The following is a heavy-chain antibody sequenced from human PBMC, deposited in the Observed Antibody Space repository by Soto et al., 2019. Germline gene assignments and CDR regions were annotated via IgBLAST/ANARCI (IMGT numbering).Heavy chain of an antibody. J-gene: IGHJ4*02. CDR3: AKTDTSAVAVAGTPAY. CDR2: ISGSGIGT. D-gene: IGHD6-19*01. V-gene: IGHV3-23*01. CDR1: GFTFSSYA. Sequence: GSLRLSCAASGFTFSSYAMSWVRQAPGKGLEWVSAISGSGIGTYYADSVKGRFTISRDNSKNTLYLQMNSLRAEDTAVYYCAKTDTSAVAVAGTPAYWGQGTLVTVSS.